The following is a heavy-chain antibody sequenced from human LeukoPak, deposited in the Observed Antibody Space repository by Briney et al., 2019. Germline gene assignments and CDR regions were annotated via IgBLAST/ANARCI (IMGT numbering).Heavy chain of an antibody. V-gene: IGHV1-69*13. D-gene: IGHD2-21*02. CDR3: ARVVTIDAFDI. J-gene: IGHJ3*02. CDR1: GYTFTSYG. Sequence: ASVKVSCKASGYTFTSYGISWVRQAPGQGLEWMGGIIPIFGTANYAQKFQGRVTITADESTSTAYMELSSLRSEDTAVYYCARVVTIDAFDIWGQGTMVTVSS. CDR2: IIPIFGTA.